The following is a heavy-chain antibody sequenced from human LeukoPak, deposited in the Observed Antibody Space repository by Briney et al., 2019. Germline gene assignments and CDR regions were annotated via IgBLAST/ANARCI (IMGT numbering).Heavy chain of an antibody. CDR1: GYTFTSYG. CDR2: ISAYNGNT. CDR3: AGSSFWSAEIYFDP. D-gene: IGHD3-3*01. Sequence: ASVKVSCKASGYTFTSYGISWVRQAPGQGLEWMGWISAYNGNTNYAQKFQGRVTMTRDTSISTAYMELSRLRSDDTAVYYCAGSSFWSAEIYFDPWGQGTLVTVSS. J-gene: IGHJ5*02. V-gene: IGHV1-18*01.